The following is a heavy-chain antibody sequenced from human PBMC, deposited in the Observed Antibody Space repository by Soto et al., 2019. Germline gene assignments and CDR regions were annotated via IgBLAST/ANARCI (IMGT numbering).Heavy chain of an antibody. J-gene: IGHJ3*02. CDR1: GYTFTSYG. D-gene: IGHD2-15*01. CDR2: ISAYNGNA. Sequence: ASVKVSCKASGYTFTSYGISWVRQAPGQGLECMGGISAYNGNANYAQKLQGRGTMTTDTSTSTAYMELRSLRPDDTAVYYCARDPITHIVVVVAATPSDAFDIWGPGTMVTVSS. CDR3: ARDPITHIVVVVAATPSDAFDI. V-gene: IGHV1-18*01.